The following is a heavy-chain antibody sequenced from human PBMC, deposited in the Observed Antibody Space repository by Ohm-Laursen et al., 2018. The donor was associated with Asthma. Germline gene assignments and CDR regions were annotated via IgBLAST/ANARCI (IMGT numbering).Heavy chain of an antibody. CDR3: AKDFRDAFDV. J-gene: IGHJ3*01. V-gene: IGHV3-30*18. CDR2: ISQDGSSE. Sequence: SLRLSCAASGYTFSRYSIHWVRQAPGKGPEWVAVISQDGSSEYYADSVKGRFTISRDNSKNTLYLQMSRLRTEDTAVYSCAKDFRDAFDVWSQGTMVTVSS. CDR1: GYTFSRYS.